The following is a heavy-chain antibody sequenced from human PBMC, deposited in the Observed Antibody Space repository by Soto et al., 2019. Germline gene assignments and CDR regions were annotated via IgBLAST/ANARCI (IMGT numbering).Heavy chain of an antibody. D-gene: IGHD3-9*01. J-gene: IGHJ6*02. CDR1: GFSFSDFY. CDR2: INGGSSVI. V-gene: IGHV3-11*06. Sequence: GGSLRLSCAASGFSFSDFYKTWIRQAPGKGLEWISYINGGSSVIKYADSVQGRFIISRDNARNSLYLQMNSLGAEDTAIYYCTRDPRLVDVWGSGTTVTVAS. CDR3: TRDPRLVDV.